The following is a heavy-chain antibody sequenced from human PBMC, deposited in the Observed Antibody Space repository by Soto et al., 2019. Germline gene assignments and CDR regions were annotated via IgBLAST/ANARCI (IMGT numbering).Heavy chain of an antibody. J-gene: IGHJ6*03. CDR1: GYTFTGYY. CDR3: ARAANDYSNYWVPYYMDV. Sequence: VASVKVSCKASGYTFTGYYMHWVRQAPGQGLEWMGWINPNSGGTNYAQKFQGWVTMTRDTSISTAYMELSRLRSDDTAVYYCARAANDYSNYWVPYYMDVRGKGTTVTVSS. CDR2: INPNSGGT. V-gene: IGHV1-2*04. D-gene: IGHD4-4*01.